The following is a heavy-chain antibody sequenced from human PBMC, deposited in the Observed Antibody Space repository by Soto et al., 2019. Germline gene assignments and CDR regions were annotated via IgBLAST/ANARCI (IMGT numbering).Heavy chain of an antibody. CDR3: AGASLQTVRYFDP. Sequence: QVQLVESGGGVVQPGRSLRLSCAASGFTFSSYAMHWVRQAPGKGLEWVAVISYDGSNKYYADSVKGRFTISRDNSKNTLYLKMNRLRAETTAVYYCAGASLQTVRYFDPWGQGTLVTVSS. D-gene: IGHD3-9*01. CDR1: GFTFSSYA. CDR2: ISYDGSNK. J-gene: IGHJ5*02. V-gene: IGHV3-30-3*01.